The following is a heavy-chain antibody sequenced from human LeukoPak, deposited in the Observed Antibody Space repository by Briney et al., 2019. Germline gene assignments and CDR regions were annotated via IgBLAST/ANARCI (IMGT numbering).Heavy chain of an antibody. V-gene: IGHV3-66*01. CDR2: IYSGGST. J-gene: IGHJ4*02. CDR1: GFTFSSYV. Sequence: GGSLRLSCAASGFTFSSYVMSWVRQAPGKGLEWVSVIYSGGSTYYADSVKGRFTISRDNSKNTLYLQMNSLRAEDTAVYYCARDRGGTLDYWGQGTLVTVSS. CDR3: ARDRGGTLDY.